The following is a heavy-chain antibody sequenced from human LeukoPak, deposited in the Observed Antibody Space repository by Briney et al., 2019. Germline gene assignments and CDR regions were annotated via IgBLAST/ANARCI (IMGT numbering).Heavy chain of an antibody. CDR3: ARGISGWYLFDY. V-gene: IGHV4-59*01. Sequence: PSETLSLTCTVSGGSISSYYWSWLRQPPGKGLEWIGNIFYSGSTNYNPSLKSRVTISVDTSKNQFSLMLSSVTAADTAVYYCARGISGWYLFDYWGQGTLVTVSS. CDR1: GGSISSYY. CDR2: IFYSGST. J-gene: IGHJ4*02. D-gene: IGHD6-19*01.